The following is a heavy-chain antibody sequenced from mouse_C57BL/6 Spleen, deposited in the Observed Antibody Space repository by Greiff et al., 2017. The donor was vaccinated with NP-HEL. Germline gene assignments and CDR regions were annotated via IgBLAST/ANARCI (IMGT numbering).Heavy chain of an antibody. Sequence: VQLQQSGPELVKPGASVKLSCKASGYTFTSYDINWVKQRPGQGLEWIGWIYPRDGSTKYNEKFKGKATLTVDTSSSTAYMELHSLTSADSAVYFCARDWDQAWFAYWGQGTLVTVSA. D-gene: IGHD4-1*01. CDR3: ARDWDQAWFAY. J-gene: IGHJ3*01. CDR2: IYPRDGST. V-gene: IGHV1-85*01. CDR1: GYTFTSYD.